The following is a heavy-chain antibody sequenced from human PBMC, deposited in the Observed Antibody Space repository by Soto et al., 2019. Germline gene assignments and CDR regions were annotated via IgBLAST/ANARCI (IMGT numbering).Heavy chain of an antibody. CDR3: TRDLLSYDDSGILWFHP. CDR1: GFAFSGSA. CDR2: IRSKGHNYAT. J-gene: IGHJ5*02. Sequence: SLRLSCAASGFAFSGSAMYWVRQASGKGPEWVRRIRSKGHNYATEYAASVKGRFTISRDDSKNTAYLQMNSLQTEDTAVYYCTRDLLSYDDSGILWFHPWGQGTLVPVSS. V-gene: IGHV3-73*01. D-gene: IGHD3-22*01.